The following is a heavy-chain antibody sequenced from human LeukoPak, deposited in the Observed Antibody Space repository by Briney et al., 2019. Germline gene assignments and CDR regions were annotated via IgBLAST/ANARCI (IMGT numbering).Heavy chain of an antibody. CDR3: AKGPRVDYYDSSGVG. V-gene: IGHV3-9*01. D-gene: IGHD3-22*01. J-gene: IGHJ4*02. Sequence: GGSLRLSCAASGFTFDDYAMHWVRQAPGKGLEWVSGISWNSGSIGYADSVKGRFTISRDNAKNSLYPQMNSLRAEDTALYYCAKGPRVDYYDSSGVGWGQGTLVTVSS. CDR1: GFTFDDYA. CDR2: ISWNSGSI.